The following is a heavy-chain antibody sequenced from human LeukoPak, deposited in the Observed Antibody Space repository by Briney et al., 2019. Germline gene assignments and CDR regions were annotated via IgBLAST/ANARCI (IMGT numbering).Heavy chain of an antibody. CDR3: AREWGSPLTGGYSDFDY. CDR2: INPNSGGT. V-gene: IGHV1-2*02. CDR1: GYPFTGYY. D-gene: IGHD6-13*01. Sequence: ASVKVSCKASGYPFTGYYMHWVRQAPGQGLEWMGWINPNSGGTKYEQKFQGRVTMTRDTSISTAYMELSRLTTDDTAVYYCAREWGSPLTGGYSDFDYWGQGTLVTVSS. J-gene: IGHJ4*02.